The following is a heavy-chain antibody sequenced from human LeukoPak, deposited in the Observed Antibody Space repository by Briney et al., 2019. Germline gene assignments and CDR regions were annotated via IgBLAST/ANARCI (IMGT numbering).Heavy chain of an antibody. Sequence: SETLSLTCSVSGGSISDYYWSWIRQHPGKGLEWIGYIYYSGSTYYNPSLKSRVTISVDTSKNQFSLKLSSVTAADTAVYYCARVALGSGSFHAFDIWGQGTMVTVSS. CDR2: IYYSGST. CDR1: GGSISDYY. J-gene: IGHJ3*02. V-gene: IGHV4-31*03. CDR3: ARVALGSGSFHAFDI. D-gene: IGHD3-10*01.